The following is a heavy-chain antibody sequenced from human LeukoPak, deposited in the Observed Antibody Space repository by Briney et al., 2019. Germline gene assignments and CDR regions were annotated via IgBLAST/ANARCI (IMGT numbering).Heavy chain of an antibody. D-gene: IGHD5-18*01. V-gene: IGHV3-7*01. CDR2: IKQDGSEK. CDR3: ARDVGEQLWLIVGYYYYGMDV. Sequence: PGGSLRLSCAASGFTFTDHYMSWVRQAPGKGLEWVANIKQDGSEKYYVDSVKGRFTISRDNAKNSLYLQMNSLRAEDTAVYYCARDVGEQLWLIVGYYYYGMDVWGQGTTVTVSS. CDR1: GFTFTDHY. J-gene: IGHJ6*02.